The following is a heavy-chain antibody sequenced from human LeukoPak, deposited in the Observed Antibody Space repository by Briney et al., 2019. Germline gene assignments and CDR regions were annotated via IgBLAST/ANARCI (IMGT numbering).Heavy chain of an antibody. J-gene: IGHJ4*02. CDR1: GFTFSSYG. CDR3: ARDSGSGYYYVG. V-gene: IGHV3-33*01. Sequence: GGSLRLSCAASGFTFSSYGMHWVRQAPGKGLEWVAVIWYDGSNKYYADSVKGRFTISRDNSKHTLYLQMNSLRAEDTAVYYCARDSGSGYYYVGWGQGALVTVSS. CDR2: IWYDGSNK. D-gene: IGHD3-22*01.